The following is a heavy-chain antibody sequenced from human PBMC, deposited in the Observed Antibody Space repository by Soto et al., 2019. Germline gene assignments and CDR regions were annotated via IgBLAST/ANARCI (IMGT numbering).Heavy chain of an antibody. J-gene: IGHJ4*02. Sequence: SETLSLTCTVSGGSISSYYWSWIRQPPGKGLEWIGYIYYSGSTNYNPSLKSRVTISVDTSKNQFSLKLSSVTAADTAVYYCARGERHYDILTGYYMPRIVYWGQGTLVTVSS. CDR3: ARGERHYDILTGYYMPRIVY. V-gene: IGHV4-59*01. CDR2: IYYSGST. D-gene: IGHD3-9*01. CDR1: GGSISSYY.